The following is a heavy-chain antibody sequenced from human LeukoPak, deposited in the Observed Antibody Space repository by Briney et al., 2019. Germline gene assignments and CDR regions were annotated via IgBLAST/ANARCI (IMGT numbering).Heavy chain of an antibody. CDR1: GFSFERYA. CDR3: AKDLLAATIDYYFDY. CDR2: ISGSGGST. D-gene: IGHD5-12*01. J-gene: IGHJ4*02. V-gene: IGHV3-23*01. Sequence: PGGSLRLSCAASGFSFERYAMSCGRQAPGKGLEWVSAISGSGGSTYYADSVKGRFTISRDNSKNTLYVQMNSLRAEDTAVYYCAKDLLAATIDYYFDYWGQGTLVTVSS.